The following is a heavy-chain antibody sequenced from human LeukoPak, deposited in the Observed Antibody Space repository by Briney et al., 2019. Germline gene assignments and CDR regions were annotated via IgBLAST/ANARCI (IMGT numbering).Heavy chain of an antibody. Sequence: GGSLRLSCAASGFTLRGFAMSWVRQTPGKGLEWVSTISDNAYYADSVRGRFTISRDDSKNTLLLQMNSLRAEDTALYYCVTAIRLFSSGNYYSCLDYWGQGTLVTVSS. CDR1: GFTLRGFA. V-gene: IGHV3-23*01. J-gene: IGHJ4*01. D-gene: IGHD3-22*01. CDR2: ISDNA. CDR3: VTAIRLFSSGNYYSCLDY.